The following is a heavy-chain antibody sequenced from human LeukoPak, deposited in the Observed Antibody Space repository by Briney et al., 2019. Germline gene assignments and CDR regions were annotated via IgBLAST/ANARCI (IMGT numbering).Heavy chain of an antibody. CDR2: IYYSGST. D-gene: IGHD2-2*01. CDR1: GGSISSGDYY. V-gene: IGHV4-30-4*01. CDR3: ARVNEQYQLPKSTWLDP. Sequence: PSETLSLTCTVSGGSISSGDYYWSWIRQPPGKGLEWIGNIYYSGSTYYNPSLKSLVTISVDTSKTQCSLKLSSVTAADTAVYYWARVNEQYQLPKSTWLDPWGQGTLVTVSS. J-gene: IGHJ5*02.